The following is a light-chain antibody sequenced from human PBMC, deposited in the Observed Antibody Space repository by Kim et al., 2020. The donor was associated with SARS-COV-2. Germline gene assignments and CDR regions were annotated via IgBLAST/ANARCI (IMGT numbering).Light chain of an antibody. CDR2: EVS. J-gene: IGLJ2*01. CDR1: SSDVGSYNR. Sequence: QSALTQPPSVSGSPGQSVTISCTGTSSDVGSYNRVSWYQQPPGTAPKLMIYEVSNRPSGVPDRFSGSKSGNTASLTISGLQAEDEADYYCSSYTSSSTLVFGGGNQLTVL. CDR3: SSYTSSSTLV. V-gene: IGLV2-18*02.